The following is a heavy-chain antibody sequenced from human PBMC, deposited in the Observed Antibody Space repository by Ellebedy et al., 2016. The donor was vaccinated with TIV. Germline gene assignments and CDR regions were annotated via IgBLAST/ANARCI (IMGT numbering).Heavy chain of an antibody. Sequence: GESLKISCAASGFTFSCCAMSWVRQTPGKGLEWVSVISNSGDTTYADYVKGRFTISIDNSKNTLYLQMSSLRAEDTAIYYCARGTQVAGSAYSLIDYWGQGTLVTVSS. CDR3: ARGTQVAGSAYSLIDY. D-gene: IGHD6-19*01. V-gene: IGHV3-23*01. CDR1: GFTFSCCA. J-gene: IGHJ4*02. CDR2: ISNSGDTT.